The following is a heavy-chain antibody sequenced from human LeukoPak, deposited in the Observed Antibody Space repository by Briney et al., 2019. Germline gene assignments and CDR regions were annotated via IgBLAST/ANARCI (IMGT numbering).Heavy chain of an antibody. D-gene: IGHD4-23*01. Sequence: GGSLRLSCAASGFTFSNCWIHWVRQAPGEGLVWVSRIHSDGTRASYADPVKGRFTISRDNAKNTVYLQMNSLRAEDTAVYYCTRNSSMDVWGQGTTVTVSS. CDR1: GFTFSNCW. J-gene: IGHJ6*02. CDR3: TRNSSMDV. V-gene: IGHV3-74*01. CDR2: IHSDGTRA.